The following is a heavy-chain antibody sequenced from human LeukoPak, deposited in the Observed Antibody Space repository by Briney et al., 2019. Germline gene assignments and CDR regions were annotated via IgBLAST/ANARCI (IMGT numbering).Heavy chain of an antibody. D-gene: IGHD6-13*01. J-gene: IGHJ4*02. CDR1: GFTFSSYG. Sequence: GGSLRLSXAASGFTFSSYGMHWIRQAPGKGLEWVAVIWYDGSNKYYADSVKGRFTISRDNSKNTLYLQMNSLRAEDTAVYYCAKDLHSSSWHYYFDYWGQGTLVTVSS. V-gene: IGHV3-33*06. CDR2: IWYDGSNK. CDR3: AKDLHSSSWHYYFDY.